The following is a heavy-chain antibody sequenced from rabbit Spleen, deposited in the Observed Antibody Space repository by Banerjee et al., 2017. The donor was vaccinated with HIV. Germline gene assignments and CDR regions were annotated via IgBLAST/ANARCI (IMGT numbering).Heavy chain of an antibody. CDR2: AYAGSSGST. J-gene: IGHJ6*01. Sequence: QSLEESGGGLVKPGASLTLTCKASGFSFNSGYDMCWVRQAPGKGLEWVACAYAGSSGSTYSATWAKGRFTVSKTSSTTVTLQMTSLTAADTATYFCARDAGTSFSTYGMDRWGQGTLVTV. D-gene: IGHD8-1*01. CDR3: ARDAGTSFSTYGMDR. V-gene: IGHV1S40*01. CDR1: GFSFNSGYD.